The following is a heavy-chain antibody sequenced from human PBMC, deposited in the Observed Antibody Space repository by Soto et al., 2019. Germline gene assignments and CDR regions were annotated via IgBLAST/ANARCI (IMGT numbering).Heavy chain of an antibody. Sequence: EVDLVESGGGLVQPGGSLRLSCAATGFMFSSYWMTWVRQAPGQGLEWVANINQNGSERYYVDSVEGRFTISRDNAKNSVSVQMENLRVEDTAMYYCATDILDFWGQGTLVSVSS. D-gene: IGHD3-9*01. J-gene: IGHJ4*02. CDR1: GFMFSSYW. CDR3: ATDILDF. CDR2: INQNGSER. V-gene: IGHV3-7*05.